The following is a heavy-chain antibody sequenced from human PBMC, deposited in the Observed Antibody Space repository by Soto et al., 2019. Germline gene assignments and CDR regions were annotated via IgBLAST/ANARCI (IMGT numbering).Heavy chain of an antibody. CDR1: GFTFSSYS. Sequence: GGSLRLSCAASGFTFSSYSMNWVRQAPGKGLEWVSYISSSSTIYYADSVKGRFTISRDNAKNSLYLQMNSLRDEDTAVYYCARESLVVAAKVHYGMDVWGQGTTVTVSS. CDR3: ARESLVVAAKVHYGMDV. V-gene: IGHV3-48*02. J-gene: IGHJ6*02. D-gene: IGHD2-15*01. CDR2: ISSSSTI.